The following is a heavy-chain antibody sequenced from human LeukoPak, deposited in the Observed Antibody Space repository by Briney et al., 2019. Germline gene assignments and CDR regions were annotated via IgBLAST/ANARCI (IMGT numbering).Heavy chain of an antibody. CDR1: GFTFSSYA. D-gene: IGHD2-2*02. J-gene: IGHJ6*02. CDR3: AKDHTQNYYYGMDV. Sequence: PGGSLRLSCAASGFTFSSYAMSWVRQAPGKGLEWVSAISGSGGSTYYADSVKGRFTISRDNSKNTLYLRMNSLRAEDTAVYYCAKDHTQNYYYGMDVWGQGTTVTVSS. CDR2: ISGSGGST. V-gene: IGHV3-23*01.